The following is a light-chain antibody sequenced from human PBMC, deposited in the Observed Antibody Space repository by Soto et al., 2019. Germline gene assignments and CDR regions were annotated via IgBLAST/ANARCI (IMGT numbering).Light chain of an antibody. J-gene: IGKJ5*01. Sequence: GATAPRHCTASQSGDRSDLAWYHQKPGQAPRLLIYTASTMATNIPARFSGSGSGTEFTLTISSLQSEDFATYYCLHLNSYPLTFGQGTRLEIK. CDR1: QSGDRSD. CDR3: LHLNSYPLT. V-gene: IGKV3D-15*01. CDR2: TAS.